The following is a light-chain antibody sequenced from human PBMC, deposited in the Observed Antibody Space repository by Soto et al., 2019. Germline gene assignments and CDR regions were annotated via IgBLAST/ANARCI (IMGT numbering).Light chain of an antibody. CDR1: QSVFSNSNNKKY. J-gene: IGKJ1*01. V-gene: IGKV4-1*01. CDR3: QQYYSTPWT. Sequence: DSVMSQSADSLAVSLGERATINCKSSQSVFSNSNNKKYLAWYQQKPGQPPKLLIHWASIRESGVPDRFSGSGSGTDFTLTINSLQAEDVAVYYCQQYYSTPWTFGQGTKVDIK. CDR2: WAS.